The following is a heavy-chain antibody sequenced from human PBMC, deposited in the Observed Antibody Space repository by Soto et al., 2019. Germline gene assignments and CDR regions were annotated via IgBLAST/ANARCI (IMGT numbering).Heavy chain of an antibody. CDR1: GDSVSSNSAA. Sequence: SQTLSLTCAISGDSVSSNSAAWNWIRQSPSRGLEWLGRTYYRSKWYNDYAVSVKSRITINPDTSKNQFSLQLNSVTPEDTAVYYCARDHGYYDSSTYYGRWFDPWGQGTLVTVSS. V-gene: IGHV6-1*01. CDR2: TYYRSKWYN. J-gene: IGHJ5*02. CDR3: ARDHGYYDSSTYYGRWFDP. D-gene: IGHD3-22*01.